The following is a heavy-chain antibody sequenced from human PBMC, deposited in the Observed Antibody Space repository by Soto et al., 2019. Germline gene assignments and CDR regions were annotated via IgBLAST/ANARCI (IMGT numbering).Heavy chain of an antibody. J-gene: IGHJ3*02. V-gene: IGHV1-3*01. CDR1: GYTLTTYS. D-gene: IGHD6-19*01. Sequence: QVQLVQSGAEVKKPGASVKVSCKASGYTLTTYSMHWVRQAPGQRLELMGWMNPLNGDTKYSQRFQGRLAIIRDTSASTAYMELSSLRSEDTAIYYCARGNSGAFDIWGQGTMVTVSS. CDR2: MNPLNGDT. CDR3: ARGNSGAFDI.